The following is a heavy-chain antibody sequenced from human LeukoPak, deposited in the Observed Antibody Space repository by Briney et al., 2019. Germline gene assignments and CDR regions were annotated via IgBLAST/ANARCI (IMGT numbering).Heavy chain of an antibody. D-gene: IGHD3-10*01. CDR1: GYTFTSYD. J-gene: IGHJ4*02. CDR3: AREAYYGSGSDDYFDY. Sequence: ASVKVSCKASGYTFTSYDINWVRQATGQGLEWMGWMNPNSGNTDYAQKFQGRVTMTRNTSISTAYMELSSLRSEDTAVYYCAREAYYGSGSDDYFDYWGQGTLVTVSS. CDR2: MNPNSGNT. V-gene: IGHV1-8*01.